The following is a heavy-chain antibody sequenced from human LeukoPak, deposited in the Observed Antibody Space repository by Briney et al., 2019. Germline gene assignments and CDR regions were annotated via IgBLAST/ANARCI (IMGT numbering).Heavy chain of an antibody. V-gene: IGHV4-59*01. Sequence: PSETLSLTCTVSGGSISSYYWSWIRQPPGKGPEWIGYIYYSGSTNYNPSLKSRVTISVDTSKNQFSLKLSSVTAADTAVYYCARDLYGSGSYFGYWGQGTLVTVSS. CDR2: IYYSGST. J-gene: IGHJ4*02. CDR3: ARDLYGSGSYFGY. D-gene: IGHD3-10*01. CDR1: GGSISSYY.